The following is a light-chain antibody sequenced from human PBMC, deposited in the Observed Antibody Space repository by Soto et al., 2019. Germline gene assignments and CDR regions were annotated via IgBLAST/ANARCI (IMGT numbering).Light chain of an antibody. Sequence: DIQMPQCPSTLSAAVGDRVTITCRASQSISSRLAWYQQKPGKAPKFLIYDASSLESGVPSRFSGSGSGTEFTLTISSLQPDDFATYYCQQYNSYSGGTFGQGTKLDIK. CDR1: QSISSR. V-gene: IGKV1-5*01. CDR2: DAS. J-gene: IGKJ1*01. CDR3: QQYNSYSGGT.